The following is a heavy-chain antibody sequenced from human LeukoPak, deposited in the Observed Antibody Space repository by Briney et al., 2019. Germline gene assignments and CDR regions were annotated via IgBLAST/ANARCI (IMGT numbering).Heavy chain of an antibody. Sequence: SLRLSCAASGFTFSSYEMNWVRQAPGKGLEGVSYISSSGSTIYYADSVKGRFTISRDNAKNSLYLQMNSLRAEDTAVYYCAELGITMIGGVWGKGTTVTISS. CDR1: GFTFSSYE. J-gene: IGHJ6*04. CDR3: AELGITMIGGV. V-gene: IGHV3-48*03. D-gene: IGHD3-10*02. CDR2: ISSSGSTI.